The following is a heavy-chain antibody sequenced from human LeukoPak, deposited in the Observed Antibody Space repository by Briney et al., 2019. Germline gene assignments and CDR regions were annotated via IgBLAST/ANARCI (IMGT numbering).Heavy chain of an antibody. J-gene: IGHJ4*02. CDR1: GGSFSGYY. V-gene: IGHV4-34*01. Sequence: SETLSLTCAVYGGSFSGYYWSWIRQPPGKGLEWIGEINHSGSTNYNPSLKSRVTISVDTSKNQFSLKLSSVTAADTAVYYCARGDMATYYFDYWGQGTLVTVSS. CDR2: INHSGST. CDR3: ARGDMATYYFDY. D-gene: IGHD5-12*01.